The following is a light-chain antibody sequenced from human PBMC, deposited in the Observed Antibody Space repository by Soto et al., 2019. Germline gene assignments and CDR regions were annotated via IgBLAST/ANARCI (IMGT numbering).Light chain of an antibody. Sequence: EILLTQSPGTLSLSPGERATLSCRASQTVSNNYLAWYQQKPGQAPRLLIYGASTRATGIPARFSGSGSGTEFTLTISSLQSEDFAVYYCQQYNNWPPWTFGQGTKVDIK. V-gene: IGKV3-15*01. CDR1: QTVSNN. CDR3: QQYNNWPPWT. CDR2: GAS. J-gene: IGKJ1*01.